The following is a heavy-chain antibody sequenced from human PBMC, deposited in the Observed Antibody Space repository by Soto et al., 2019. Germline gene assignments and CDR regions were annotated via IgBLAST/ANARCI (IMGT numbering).Heavy chain of an antibody. V-gene: IGHV4-31*01. CDR2: IYYSGST. Sequence: SETQSLTCRVSGGSISSGGYCWSWIRKHPGKGLEWIGYIYYSGSTYYNPSLKSLVTISVDTSKNQFSLKLSSVTAADTAVYYWARDHGGYLDYWGQGTLVTVSS. CDR3: ARDHGGYLDY. D-gene: IGHD3-16*01. J-gene: IGHJ4*02. CDR1: GGSISSGGYC.